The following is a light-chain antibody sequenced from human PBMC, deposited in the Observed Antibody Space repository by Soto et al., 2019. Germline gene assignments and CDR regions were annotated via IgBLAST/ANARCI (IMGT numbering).Light chain of an antibody. CDR1: SSDIGGYDY. CDR2: DVN. CDR3: TSYASGSSHVV. J-gene: IGLJ2*01. V-gene: IGLV2-14*01. Sequence: QSALTQPASVSGSPGQSITLSCTGTSSDIGGYDYVSWYQRHPGKAPKLIMYDVNNRPSGVSNRFSGSKSGNTASLTISGLQAEDEADYYCTSYASGSSHVVCVGGTKLTVL.